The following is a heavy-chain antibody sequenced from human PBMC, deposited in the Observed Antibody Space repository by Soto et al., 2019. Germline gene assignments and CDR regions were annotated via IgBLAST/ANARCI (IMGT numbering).Heavy chain of an antibody. Sequence: QVQLQESGPGLVKPSETLSLTCTVSGGSINSYYWSWIRQPPGKALEWIGYIYYSGGPNYNPSLESRVTISQDRSKNQLSLRLASVTAADTAVXXXXXXXXXXXWYFDLWGRGTLVTVSS. CDR3: XXXXXXXXWYFDL. V-gene: IGHV4-59*01. CDR2: IYYSGGP. J-gene: IGHJ2*01. CDR1: GGSINSYY.